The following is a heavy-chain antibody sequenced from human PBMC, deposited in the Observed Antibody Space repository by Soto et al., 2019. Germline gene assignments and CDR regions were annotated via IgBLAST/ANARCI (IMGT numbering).Heavy chain of an antibody. J-gene: IGHJ4*02. D-gene: IGHD3-10*01. Sequence: QVQLVQSGAEVKRPGSSVKVSCKASGDTFNFYSINWVRQAPGLGLEWMGRVNPIVRMSNYAQKFQGRVMMTADKSTSTDYMELSSLRSEDTAIYYCESSYGSGYRVFDYWGQGALVTVSS. V-gene: IGHV1-69*02. CDR3: ESSYGSGYRVFDY. CDR1: GDTFNFYS. CDR2: VNPIVRMS.